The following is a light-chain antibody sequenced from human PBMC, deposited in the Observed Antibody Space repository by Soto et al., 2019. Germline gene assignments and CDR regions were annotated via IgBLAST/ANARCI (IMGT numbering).Light chain of an antibody. J-gene: IGLJ1*01. V-gene: IGLV2-14*03. CDR1: SRDVGAYDY. CDR2: YVD. CDR3: CSYADGSIYF. Sequence: QSVGTPPACVSGSAGQSITISCTGTSRDVGAYDYVSWYLQYPDKAPQLLIYYVDHRPSGVSSRFSGSKSGNTASLTISGLQAEDEGDYYCCSYADGSIYFFGTGTKVTVL.